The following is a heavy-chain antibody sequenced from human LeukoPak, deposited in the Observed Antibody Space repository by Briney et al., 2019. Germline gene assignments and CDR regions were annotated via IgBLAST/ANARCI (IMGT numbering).Heavy chain of an antibody. J-gene: IGHJ6*03. CDR2: INSDETST. CDR1: GFTFSSYW. D-gene: IGHD6-25*01. V-gene: IGHV3-74*01. Sequence: GGSLRLSCAASGFTFSSYWMHWVRQAPGKGLVWVSLINSDETSTSYADSVKGRFTISRDNAKNTLYLQMNSLRAEDTAVYYCARETGSSGYYMDVCGKGTTVTVSS. CDR3: ARETGSSGYYMDV.